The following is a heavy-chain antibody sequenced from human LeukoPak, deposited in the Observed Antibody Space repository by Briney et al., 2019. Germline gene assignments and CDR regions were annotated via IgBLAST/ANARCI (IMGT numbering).Heavy chain of an antibody. D-gene: IGHD6-6*01. CDR3: ARRSSSSEHYYYYMDV. CDR2: IYYSGSP. CDR1: RGSPSSSSYY. J-gene: IGHJ6*03. Sequence: SEALSLTSIVPRGSPSSSSYYSGWIRRPPGKWLEWIGCIYYSGSPYYNPSLKSRVTICVDPSKNQFSLKLSSVTAADTAVYYCARRSSSSEHYYYYMDVWGKGTTVTVSS. V-gene: IGHV4-39*01.